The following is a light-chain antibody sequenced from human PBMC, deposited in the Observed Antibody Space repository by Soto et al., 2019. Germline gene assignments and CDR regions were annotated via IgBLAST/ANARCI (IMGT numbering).Light chain of an antibody. CDR3: VAWDDSLNGYVV. CDR1: SSKIGSNT. V-gene: IGLV1-44*01. J-gene: IGLJ2*01. CDR2: SNN. Sequence: VLTPPPSASATPGPSVTTSCSRSSSKIGSNTVNWYQQLPGTAPKLVIYSNNQRPSGVPDRFSGSKSGTSASLAISGLQSEDEADYYCVAWDDSLNGYVVFGGGTKVTVL.